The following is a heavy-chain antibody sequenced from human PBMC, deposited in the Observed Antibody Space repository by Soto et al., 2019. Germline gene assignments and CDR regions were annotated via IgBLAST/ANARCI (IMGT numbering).Heavy chain of an antibody. J-gene: IGHJ5*02. V-gene: IGHV4-30-4*01. CDR3: AREAGKLGNWLDP. Sequence: PSETLSLTCTVSGGSISSGDYYWSWIRQPPGKGLEWIGYIYYSGSTYYNPSLKSRVTISVDTSKNQFSLKLSSVTAADTAVYYCAREAGKLGNWLDPSGQGTLVTVSS. CDR2: IYYSGST. CDR1: GGSISSGDYY. D-gene: IGHD6-6*01.